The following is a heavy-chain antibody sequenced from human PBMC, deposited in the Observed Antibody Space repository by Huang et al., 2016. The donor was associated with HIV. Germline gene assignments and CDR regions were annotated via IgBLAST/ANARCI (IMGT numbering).Heavy chain of an antibody. Sequence: QVQLVQSGAEVKKPGASVKVSCKVYGSTITELSIHWVRQSPGKGLEWMGGFSPEHGETNNAQNFQGRVTMTEDTSTDTAYMELNSLRSEDTAVYYCATGFDTYYEIWGQGTMVIASS. CDR1: GSTITELS. J-gene: IGHJ3*02. CDR2: FSPEHGET. V-gene: IGHV1-24*01. CDR3: ATGFDTYYEI. D-gene: IGHD2-21*01.